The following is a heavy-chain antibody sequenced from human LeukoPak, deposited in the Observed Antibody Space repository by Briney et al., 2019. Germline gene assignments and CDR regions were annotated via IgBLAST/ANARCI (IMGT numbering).Heavy chain of an antibody. CDR1: GFTFTSHG. CDR2: IRYDGSNK. CDR3: ARDLRSSGYYAFDY. V-gene: IGHV3-30*02. D-gene: IGHD3-22*01. J-gene: IGHJ4*02. Sequence: GGSLRLSCGASGFTFTSHGMHWVRQAPGKGLEWVAHIRYDGSNKYYADSVKGRFTISRDNAKNSLYLQMNSLRAEDTAVYYCARDLRSSGYYAFDYWGQGTLVTVSS.